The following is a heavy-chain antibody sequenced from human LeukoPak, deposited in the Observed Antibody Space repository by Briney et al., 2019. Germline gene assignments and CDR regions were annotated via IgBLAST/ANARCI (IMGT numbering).Heavy chain of an antibody. CDR3: AREPYSSSWFNWFDP. Sequence: PSETLSLTCTVSGGSISSYYWSWIRQPPGKGLEWIWYIYYSGSTNYNPSLKSRVTISVDTSKNQFSLKLSSVTAADTAVYYCAREPYSSSWFNWFDPWGQGTLVTVSS. CDR2: IYYSGST. CDR1: GGSISSYY. V-gene: IGHV4-59*01. J-gene: IGHJ5*02. D-gene: IGHD6-13*01.